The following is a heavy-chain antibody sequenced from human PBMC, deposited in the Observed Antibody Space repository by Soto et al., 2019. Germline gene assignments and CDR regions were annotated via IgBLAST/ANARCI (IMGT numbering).Heavy chain of an antibody. CDR1: GGSFSSFG. V-gene: IGHV1-69*13. D-gene: IGHD1-20*01. J-gene: IGHJ4*01. CDR3: ARVGGAYNF. CDR2: IVPVSGRP. Sequence: SVKVSCKASGGSFSSFGIIWVRQAPGQGLEWMGGIVPVSGRPNYAERFRGGLTITADESTSTGYMELISLRSDDTAVYYCARVGGAYNFCGQGTEVTVSS.